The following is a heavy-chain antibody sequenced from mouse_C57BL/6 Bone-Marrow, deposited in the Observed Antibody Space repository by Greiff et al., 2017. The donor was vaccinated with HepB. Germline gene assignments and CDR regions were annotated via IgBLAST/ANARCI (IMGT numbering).Heavy chain of an antibody. CDR2: IDPEDGET. CDR1: GFNIKDYY. D-gene: IGHD1-1*01. Sequence: VHVKQSGAELVKPGASVKLSCTASGFNIKDYYMHWVKQRTEQGLEWIGRIDPEDGETKYAPKFQGKATITADTSSNTAYLQLSSLTSEDTAVYYCASRDTTVVNYAMDYWGQGTSVTVSS. J-gene: IGHJ4*01. CDR3: ASRDTTVVNYAMDY. V-gene: IGHV14-2*01.